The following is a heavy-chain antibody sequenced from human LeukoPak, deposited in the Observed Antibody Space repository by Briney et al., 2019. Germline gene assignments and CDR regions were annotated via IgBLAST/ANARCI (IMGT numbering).Heavy chain of an antibody. CDR2: INHSGST. CDR1: GGSFSGYY. V-gene: IGHV4-34*01. J-gene: IGHJ4*02. CDR3: ARGPPTDYYDSSGFYYVFDY. D-gene: IGHD3-22*01. Sequence: SETLSLICAVYGGSFSGYYWSWIRQPPGKGLEWIGEINHSGSTNYNPSLKSRVTISVDTSKNQFSLKLSSVTAADTAVYFCARGPPTDYYDSSGFYYVFDYWGQGTLVTVSS.